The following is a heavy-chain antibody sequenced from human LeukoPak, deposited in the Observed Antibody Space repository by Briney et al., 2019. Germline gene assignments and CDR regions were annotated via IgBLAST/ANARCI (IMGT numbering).Heavy chain of an antibody. J-gene: IGHJ3*02. CDR1: GFTFSSYS. Sequence: PGGSLRLSCAASGFTFSSYSMNWVRQAPGEGLEWVSSISSSSSYIYYADSVKGRFTISRDNAKNSLYLQMNSLRAEDTAVYYCARDWGGSSSDAFDIWGQGTMVTVSS. D-gene: IGHD1-26*01. CDR3: ARDWGGSSSDAFDI. CDR2: ISSSSSYI. V-gene: IGHV3-21*01.